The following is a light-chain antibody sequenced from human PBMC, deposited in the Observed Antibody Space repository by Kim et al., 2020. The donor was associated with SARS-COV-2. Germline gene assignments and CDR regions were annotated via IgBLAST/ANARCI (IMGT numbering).Light chain of an antibody. V-gene: IGKV3-20*01. J-gene: IGKJ1*01. Sequence: PGERATLSCRASRSVISSYLAWYQQKSGQAPRLLIYGASSRATGIPDRFSGSGSGTDFTLTISRLEPEDFEVYYCQHYDTSPWTFGQGTKVDIK. CDR2: GAS. CDR3: QHYDTSPWT. CDR1: RSVISSY.